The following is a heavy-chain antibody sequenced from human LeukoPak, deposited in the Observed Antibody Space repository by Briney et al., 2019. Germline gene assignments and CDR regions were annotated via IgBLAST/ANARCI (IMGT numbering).Heavy chain of an antibody. CDR3: ATSSMAGTLGY. J-gene: IGHJ4*02. CDR1: GFTFNDYY. CDR2: ISSSGSSI. D-gene: IGHD6-19*01. V-gene: IGHV3-11*01. Sequence: PGGSLRLSCAASGFTFNDYYMNWLRQAPGKGLEWVSYISSSGSSIFQADSVKGRFTISKDNAKKSLYLQMNSLRAEDTAVYYCATSSMAGTLGYWGQGTLVTVSS.